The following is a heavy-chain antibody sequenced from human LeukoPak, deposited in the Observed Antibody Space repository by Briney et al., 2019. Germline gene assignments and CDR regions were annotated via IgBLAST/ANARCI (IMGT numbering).Heavy chain of an antibody. Sequence: QSGGSLRLSCAASGFTFSSYAMSWVRQAPGKGLEWVSAISGSGGSTYYADSVKGRFTISRDNSKNTLYLQMNSLRAEDTAVYYCAKDPSSITIFGVVIMGYWGQGTLVTVSS. V-gene: IGHV3-23*01. CDR2: ISGSGGST. CDR3: AKDPSSITIFGVVIMGY. J-gene: IGHJ4*02. D-gene: IGHD3-3*01. CDR1: GFTFSSYA.